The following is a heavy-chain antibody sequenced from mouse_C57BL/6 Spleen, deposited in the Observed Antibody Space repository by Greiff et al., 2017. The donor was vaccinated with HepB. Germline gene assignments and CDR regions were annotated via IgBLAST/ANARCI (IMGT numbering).Heavy chain of an antibody. CDR2: IDPSDSYT. J-gene: IGHJ2*01. V-gene: IGHV1-50*01. D-gene: IGHD1-1*01. Sequence: QVQLQQSGAELVKPGASVKLSCKASGYTFTSYWMQWVKQRPGQGLEWIGEIDPSDSYTNYNQKFKGKATLTVDTSSSTAYMQLSCLTSEYSAVYYCARYYYCRIYFDYWGKGTTLTVAS. CDR3: ARYYYCRIYFDY. CDR1: GYTFTSYW.